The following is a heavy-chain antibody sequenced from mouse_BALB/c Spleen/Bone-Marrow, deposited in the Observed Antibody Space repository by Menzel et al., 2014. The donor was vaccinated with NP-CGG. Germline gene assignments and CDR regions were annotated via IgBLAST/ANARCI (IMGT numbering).Heavy chain of an antibody. Sequence: EVKVVESGGGLVQPGGSLKLSCATSGFTFSDYYMYWVRQTPEKRLEWVAYISNGGGSTYYPDTVKGRFTISRDNAKNTLYLQMSRLKSEDTAMYYCARHSDYDYFDYWGQGTTLTASS. CDR3: ARHSDYDYFDY. CDR1: GFTFSDYY. V-gene: IGHV5-12*02. J-gene: IGHJ2*01. D-gene: IGHD2-4*01. CDR2: ISNGGGST.